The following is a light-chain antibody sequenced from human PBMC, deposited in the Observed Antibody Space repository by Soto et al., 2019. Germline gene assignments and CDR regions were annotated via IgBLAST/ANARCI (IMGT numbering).Light chain of an antibody. V-gene: IGLV2-14*01. CDR3: SSYRRGSTYL. CDR1: SSDVGGYNY. CDR2: GVT. J-gene: IGLJ1*01. Sequence: QSPLAQPASVSGSPGQSITVSCTGTSSDVGGYNYVSWYQQHPGKAPRLMIYGVTNRPPGVSNRFSGSKSGNTASLTISGLQAEDEADYYCSSYRRGSTYLFGIGTKVPFL.